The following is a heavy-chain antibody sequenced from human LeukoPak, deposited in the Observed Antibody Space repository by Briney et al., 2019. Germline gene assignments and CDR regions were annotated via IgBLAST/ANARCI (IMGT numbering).Heavy chain of an antibody. V-gene: IGHV4-34*01. Sequence: NPSETLSLTCAVYGGSFSGYYWSWIRQPPGKGLEWIGEINHSGSTNYNPSLKSRVTISVDTSKNQFSLKLSSVTAADTAVYYCARELSSGSKGVDYWGQGTLVTVSS. CDR3: ARELSSGSKGVDY. J-gene: IGHJ4*02. D-gene: IGHD1-26*01. CDR1: GGSFSGYY. CDR2: INHSGST.